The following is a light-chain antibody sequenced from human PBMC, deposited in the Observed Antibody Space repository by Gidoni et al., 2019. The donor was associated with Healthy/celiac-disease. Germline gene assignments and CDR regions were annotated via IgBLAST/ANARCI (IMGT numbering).Light chain of an antibody. CDR2: DDS. CDR1: NMVSKS. J-gene: IGLJ2*01. V-gene: IGLV3-21*02. CDR3: QVWESSSYLAVV. Sequence: SYVLTQPPSVSVAPGQTARITCWGNNMVSKSVHWYQQKPGQAPVLVVYDDSDRPSGIPERFSGSNSGNTATLTISRVAAGDEADSYCQVWESSSYLAVVFGGGPKLTVL.